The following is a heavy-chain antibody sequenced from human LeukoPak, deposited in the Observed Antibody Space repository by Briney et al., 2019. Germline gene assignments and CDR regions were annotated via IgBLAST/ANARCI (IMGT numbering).Heavy chain of an antibody. CDR2: ICSSSSTI. V-gene: IGHV3-48*01. Sequence: PGGSLRLSCAASGFTFSSYSMNWVRQAPGKGLEWVSYICSSSSTIYYADSVKGRFTISRDNAKNSLYLQMNSLRAEDTAVYYCARDLVAMVRGGTGMDVWGQGTTVTVSS. CDR3: ARDLVAMVRGGTGMDV. CDR1: GFTFSSYS. J-gene: IGHJ6*02. D-gene: IGHD3-10*01.